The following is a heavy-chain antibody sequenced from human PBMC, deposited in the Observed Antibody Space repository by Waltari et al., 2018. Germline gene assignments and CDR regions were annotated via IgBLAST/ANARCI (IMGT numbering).Heavy chain of an antibody. J-gene: IGHJ4*02. Sequence: QVLLVPSGSPVMTPGASVKVSCRDSGYTFPSSAIKWVQQATGQGLDWMGWRKPNRGNTGYAQKVQGRGTMTRNTSRSTASMRLSSVGSEDTAVDYGARTPSIGFDYWGQGTLVTVSS. CDR1: GYTFPSSA. CDR3: ARTPSIGFDY. D-gene: IGHD2-21*01. CDR2: RKPNRGNT. V-gene: IGHV1-8*01.